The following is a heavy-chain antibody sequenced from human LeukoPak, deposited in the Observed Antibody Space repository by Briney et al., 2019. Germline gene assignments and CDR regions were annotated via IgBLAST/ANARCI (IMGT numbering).Heavy chain of an antibody. Sequence: GGSLRLSCATSGFTFSSYSMNWVRQAPGKGLEWVSSISSSSSYIYYADSVKGRFTISRDNAKNSLYLQMNSLRAEDTAVYYCARDAVLIGLDYWGQGTLVTVSS. CDR1: GFTFSSYS. CDR3: ARDAVLIGLDY. V-gene: IGHV3-21*01. J-gene: IGHJ4*02. CDR2: ISSSSSYI.